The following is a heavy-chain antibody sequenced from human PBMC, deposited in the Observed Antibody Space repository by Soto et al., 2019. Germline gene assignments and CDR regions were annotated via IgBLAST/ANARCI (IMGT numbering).Heavy chain of an antibody. CDR1: GFTFSSYA. CDR2: ISGSGGST. CDR3: AKDLYSSSWYYYYYGMDV. Sequence: EVQLLESGGGLVQPGGSLRLSCAASGFTFSSYAMSWVRQAPGKGLEWVLAISGSGGSTYYADSVKGRFTISRDNSKNTLYLQMNGLRAEDTAVYYCAKDLYSSSWYYYYYGMDVWGQGTTVTVSS. D-gene: IGHD6-13*01. J-gene: IGHJ6*02. V-gene: IGHV3-23*01.